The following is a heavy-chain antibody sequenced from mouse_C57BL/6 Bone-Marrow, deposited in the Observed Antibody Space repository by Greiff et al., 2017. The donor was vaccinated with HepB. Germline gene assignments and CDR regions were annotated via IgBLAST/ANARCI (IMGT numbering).Heavy chain of an antibody. Sequence: QVQLQQSGPGLVQPSQSLSITCTVSGFSLTSYGVHWVRQSPGKGLEWLGVIWSGGSTDYNAAFISRLSISKDNSKSQVFFKMNSLQADDTAIYYCARGIYYDYDGFAYWGQGTLVTVSA. CDR2: IWSGGST. CDR3: ARGIYYDYDGFAY. V-gene: IGHV2-2*01. D-gene: IGHD2-4*01. J-gene: IGHJ3*01. CDR1: GFSLTSYG.